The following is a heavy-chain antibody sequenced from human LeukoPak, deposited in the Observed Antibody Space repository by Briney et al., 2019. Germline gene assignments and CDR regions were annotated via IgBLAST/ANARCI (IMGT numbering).Heavy chain of an antibody. CDR3: TTDEYYYDSSGYYYFDY. CDR1: GFTFSNAW. D-gene: IGHD3-22*01. CDR2: IKSKTDGGTT. Sequence: GGSLRLSCAASGFTFSNAWMNWVRQAPGKGLERVGRIKSKTDGGTTDYAAPVKGRFTISRDESKNTLYLQMNSLKTGDTAVYYCTTDEYYYDSSGYYYFDYWGQGTLVTVSS. J-gene: IGHJ4*02. V-gene: IGHV3-15*07.